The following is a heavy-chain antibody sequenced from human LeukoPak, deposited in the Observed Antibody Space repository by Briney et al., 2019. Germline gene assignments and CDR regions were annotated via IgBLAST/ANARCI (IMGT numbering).Heavy chain of an antibody. CDR3: AGDVEQWLVRVYFFDY. J-gene: IGHJ4*02. CDR1: GVTFRSYS. V-gene: IGHV3-48*01. CDR2: ISSGSTTI. Sequence: PGGSLRLSCAIYGVTFRSYSMKWVRQAPGKGLEWVSYISSGSTTIYYADSVKGRFTISRDNAKNSLYLQMNSLRAEDTAVYYCAGDVEQWLVRVYFFDYWGQGTLVTVSS. D-gene: IGHD6-19*01.